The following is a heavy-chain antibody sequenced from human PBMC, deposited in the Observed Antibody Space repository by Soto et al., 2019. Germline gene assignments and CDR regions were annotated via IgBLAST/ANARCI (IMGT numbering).Heavy chain of an antibody. V-gene: IGHV3-30*18. CDR2: ISYDGSNK. D-gene: IGHD1-1*01. CDR1: GFTFSSYG. CDR3: AKQLEREPNWFDP. Sequence: PVGSLRLSCAASGFTFSSYGMHWVRQAPGKGLEWVAVISYDGSNKYYADSVKGRFTISRDNSKNTLYLQMNSLRAEDTAVYYCAKQLEREPNWFDPWGQGTLVTVSS. J-gene: IGHJ5*02.